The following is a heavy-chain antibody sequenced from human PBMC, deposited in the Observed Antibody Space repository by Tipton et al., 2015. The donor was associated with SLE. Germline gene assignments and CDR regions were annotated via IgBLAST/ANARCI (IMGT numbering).Heavy chain of an antibody. J-gene: IGHJ4*02. D-gene: IGHD6-13*01. V-gene: IGHV4-59*08. CDR3: ARVERAARGFDY. CDR2: ISHSGSA. Sequence: GSLRLSCTVSGGSIRGYYWSWIRQPPGNRLEWIGCISHSGSANYNPSLKSRVSISVDTSKNQFSLKLSSVTAADTAVYYCARVERAARGFDYWGQGTLVTVSS. CDR1: GGSIRGYY.